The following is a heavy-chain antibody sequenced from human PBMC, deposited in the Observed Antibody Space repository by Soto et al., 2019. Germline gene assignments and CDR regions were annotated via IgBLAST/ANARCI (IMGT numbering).Heavy chain of an antibody. CDR2: IYHSGST. J-gene: IGHJ4*02. D-gene: IGHD6-13*01. Sequence: QLQLQESGSGLVKPSQTLSVTCAVSGGSISSGGYSWSWIRQPPGKGLEWIGYIYHSGSTYYNPSLKSRVTISVDRSKNQFSLKLSSVTAADTAVYYCAREKRIAATDYWGQGTLVTVSS. CDR3: AREKRIAATDY. CDR1: GGSISSGGYS. V-gene: IGHV4-30-2*01.